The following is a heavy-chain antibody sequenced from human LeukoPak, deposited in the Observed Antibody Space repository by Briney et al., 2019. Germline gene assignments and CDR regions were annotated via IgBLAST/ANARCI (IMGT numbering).Heavy chain of an antibody. CDR1: GATVSSYA. CDR2: IIPIFGTA. J-gene: IGHJ4*02. V-gene: IGHV1-69*01. CDR3: ARTAVYCSGWYGSGHFDL. Sequence: GASVKVSCKASGATVSSYAISSVRQAPGQGLEWMGGIIPIFGTANYAKTFQGRVTITADESTSTASMELSSLRSEYSGSYYAARTAVYCSGWYGSGHFDLWGWGKLITVSA. D-gene: IGHD6-19*01.